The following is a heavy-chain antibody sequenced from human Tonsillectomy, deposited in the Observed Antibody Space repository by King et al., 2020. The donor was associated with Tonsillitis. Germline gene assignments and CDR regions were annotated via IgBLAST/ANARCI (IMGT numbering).Heavy chain of an antibody. CDR2: ISGSGGST. V-gene: IGHV3-23*04. D-gene: IGHD3-22*01. CDR1: GFTFSSYA. CDR3: AKDLDYYDSSGYYYVSHDAFDI. Sequence: VQLVESGGGLVQPGGSLRLSCAASGFTFSSYAMSWVRQAPGKGLEWVSAISGSGGSTYYADSVKGRFTISRDNSKNTLYLTMNSLRAEDTAVYYCAKDLDYYDSSGYYYVSHDAFDIWGQGTMVTVSS. J-gene: IGHJ3*02.